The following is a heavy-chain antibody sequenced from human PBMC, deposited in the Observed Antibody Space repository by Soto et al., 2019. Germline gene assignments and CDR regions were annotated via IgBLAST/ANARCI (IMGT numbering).Heavy chain of an antibody. CDR1: GYTFFSHG. CDR3: ARVSSSIVVIPDFGMDV. CDR2: ISTKNGDT. J-gene: IGHJ6*02. Sequence: ASVKVPCKTSGYTFFSHGITWIRHTPGQGLEWLGWISTKNGDTRYSHMVEGRLSLTTDTSTRTVQMELRNLRSDDSAVYYCARVSSSIVVIPDFGMDVWGQGTTVTVSS. D-gene: IGHD2-21*01. V-gene: IGHV1-18*04.